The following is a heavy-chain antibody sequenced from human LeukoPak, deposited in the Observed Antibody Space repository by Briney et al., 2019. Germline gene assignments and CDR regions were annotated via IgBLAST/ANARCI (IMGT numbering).Heavy chain of an antibody. CDR1: GYSISSGYY. D-gene: IGHD6-6*01. CDR3: ARSYSSSSYFDY. Sequence: KTSETLSLTCTVSGYSISSGYYWGWIRQPPGKGLEWIGYIYTSGSTNYNPSLKSRVTISVDTSKNQFSLKLSSVTAADTAVYYCARSYSSSSYFDYWGQGTLVTVSS. CDR2: IYTSGST. V-gene: IGHV4-38-2*02. J-gene: IGHJ4*02.